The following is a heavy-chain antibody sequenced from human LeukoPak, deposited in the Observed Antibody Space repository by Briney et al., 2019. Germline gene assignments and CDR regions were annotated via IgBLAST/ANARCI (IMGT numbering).Heavy chain of an antibody. CDR2: SRNKANSYSI. J-gene: IGHJ4*02. CDR1: GFTFSDHY. D-gene: IGHD4/OR15-4a*01. CDR3: ARYLTYPAFFDY. V-gene: IGHV3-72*01. Sequence: GGSLRLSCSASGFTFSDHYMDWVRQAPGKGLEWVGRSRNKANSYSIVYATSVEGRFTISRDDSKSSLYLQMNSLKAEDTAVYYCARYLTYPAFFDYWGQGTLVTVSS.